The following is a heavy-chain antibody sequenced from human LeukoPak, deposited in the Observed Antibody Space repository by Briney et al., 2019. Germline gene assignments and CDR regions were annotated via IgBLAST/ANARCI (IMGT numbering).Heavy chain of an antibody. V-gene: IGHV3-49*03. J-gene: IGHJ4*02. Sequence: GGSLRLSCTASGFTFGDYAMSWFRQAPGKGLEWVGFIRSKAYGGTTEYAASVKGRFTISRDDSKSIAYLQMNSLKTEDTAVYYCTRGGYDRGYYFDYWGQGTLVTVSS. CDR2: IRSKAYGGTT. CDR3: TRGGYDRGYYFDY. CDR1: GFTFGDYA. D-gene: IGHD5-12*01.